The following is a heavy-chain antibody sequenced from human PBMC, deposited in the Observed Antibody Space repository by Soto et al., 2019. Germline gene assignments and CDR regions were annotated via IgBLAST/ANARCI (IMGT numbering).Heavy chain of an antibody. V-gene: IGHV4-59*01. CDR2: ISYSGNT. Sequence: SETLSLTCTFSGGSISNFYWSWIRQPPGKGLEWIGYISYSGNTNYNPSLKSRVSISVDTSKNQLSLNLTSVTAADTAVYYCARAPMVLSRSYFDSWGQGTLVT. CDR3: ARAPMVLSRSYFDS. J-gene: IGHJ4*02. CDR1: GGSISNFY. D-gene: IGHD2-8*01.